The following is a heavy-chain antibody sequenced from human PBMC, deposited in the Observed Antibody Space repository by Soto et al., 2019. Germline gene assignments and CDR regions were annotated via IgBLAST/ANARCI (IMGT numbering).Heavy chain of an antibody. CDR3: ARDLAPPAYDFWSGPYNWFDP. CDR1: GGTFSSYT. CDR2: IIPILGIA. J-gene: IGHJ5*02. V-gene: IGHV1-69*04. D-gene: IGHD3-3*01. Sequence: SVKVSCKASGGTFSSYTISWVRQAPGQGLEWMGRIIPILGIANYAQKFQGRVTITADKSTSTAYMELSSLRSEDTAVCYCARDLAPPAYDFWSGPYNWFDPWGQGTLVTVSS.